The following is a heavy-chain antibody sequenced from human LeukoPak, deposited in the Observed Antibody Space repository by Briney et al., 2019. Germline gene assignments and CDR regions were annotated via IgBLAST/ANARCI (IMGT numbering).Heavy chain of an antibody. D-gene: IGHD3-10*01. CDR3: ARDRGAFDI. J-gene: IGHJ3*02. Sequence: PGGSLRLSCAASGFTFSSYSMNWVRQAPGKGLEWVSSISSSSYIYYAASVKGRFTISRDNAKNSLYLQMNSLRAADTAVYYCARDRGAFDIWGQGTMVTVSS. V-gene: IGHV3-21*01. CDR2: ISSSSYI. CDR1: GFTFSSYS.